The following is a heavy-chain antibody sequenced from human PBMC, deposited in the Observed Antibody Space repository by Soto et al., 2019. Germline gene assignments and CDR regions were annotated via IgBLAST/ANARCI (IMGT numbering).Heavy chain of an antibody. Sequence: GGSLRLSCTASGFTFGDYAMSWFRQAPGKGLEWVGFIRSKAYGGTTEYAASVKGRFTISRDDSKSIAYLQMNSLKTEDTAVYYCTRLPGYSGYAMGVFYYYYYMDVWGKGTTVTVSS. V-gene: IGHV3-49*03. CDR2: IRSKAYGGTT. CDR3: TRLPGYSGYAMGVFYYYYYMDV. CDR1: GFTFGDYA. D-gene: IGHD5-12*01. J-gene: IGHJ6*03.